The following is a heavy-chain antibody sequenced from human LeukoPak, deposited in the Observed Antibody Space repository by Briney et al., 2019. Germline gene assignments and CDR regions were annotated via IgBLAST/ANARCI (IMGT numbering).Heavy chain of an antibody. V-gene: IGHV1-69*06. J-gene: IGHJ4*02. CDR2: IIPIFGSA. CDR3: ASSYDSSGYPSYRPGTYYFDY. Sequence: GASVKVSCKASGGTFSSSSINWVRQAPGQGLEWMGGIIPIFGSANYAQKFRGRVTITADKSTSTAYMELSSLRSEDTAVYYCASSYDSSGYPSYRPGTYYFDYWGQGTLVTVSS. CDR1: GGTFSSSS. D-gene: IGHD3-22*01.